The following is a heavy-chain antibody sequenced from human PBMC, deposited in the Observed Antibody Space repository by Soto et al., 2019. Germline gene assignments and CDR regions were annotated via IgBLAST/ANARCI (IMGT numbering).Heavy chain of an antibody. D-gene: IGHD2-15*01. J-gene: IGHJ2*01. Sequence: QFQLVQSGAEVKKPGASVKVSCKASGYTFTHYGITWVRQAPGQGLEWMGWINSFSGDTNYPQKLQGRLTMTTDTSTNTVYMELRNLRSDDTAVYYCARDLHSGGKYWYFDIWGRGTLVTVSS. CDR2: INSFSGDT. V-gene: IGHV1-18*01. CDR3: ARDLHSGGKYWYFDI. CDR1: GYTFTHYG.